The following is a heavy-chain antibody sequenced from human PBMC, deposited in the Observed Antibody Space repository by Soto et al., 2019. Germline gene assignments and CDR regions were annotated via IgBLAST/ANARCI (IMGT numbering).Heavy chain of an antibody. V-gene: IGHV1-69*06. D-gene: IGHD3-10*01. CDR1: GGTFSSYA. CDR2: IIPIFGTA. J-gene: IGHJ6*02. Sequence: QVQLVQSGAEVKKPGSSAKVSCKASGGTFSSYAISWVRQAPGQGLEWMGGIIPIFGTANYAQKFQGRVTITADKSTSTAYMELSSLRSEDTAVYYCARSVRVVRGVHYYYYGMDVWGQGTTVTVSS. CDR3: ARSVRVVRGVHYYYYGMDV.